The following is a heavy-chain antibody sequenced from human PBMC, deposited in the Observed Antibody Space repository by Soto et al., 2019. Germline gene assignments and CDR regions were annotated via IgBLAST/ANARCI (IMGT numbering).Heavy chain of an antibody. CDR2: INPKSDDT. CDR1: GYPFSDNQ. CDR3: ARKHSLDYIRWGLDP. Sequence: ASVKVSCKASGYPFSDNQVHWLRRAPGQGLEWMGRINPKSDDTNYAQKFQGRVTMTRDTSIDTAYLELTGLTSDDTATYYCARKHSLDYIRWGLDPWGQGTLVTVSS. J-gene: IGHJ5*02. V-gene: IGHV1-2*02. D-gene: IGHD4-4*01.